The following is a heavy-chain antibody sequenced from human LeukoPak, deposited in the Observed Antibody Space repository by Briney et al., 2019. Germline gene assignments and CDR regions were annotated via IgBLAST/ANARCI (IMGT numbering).Heavy chain of an antibody. CDR2: IHYDGSNK. J-gene: IGHJ6*03. Sequence: PGGSLRLSCAASGFTFSSYGMHWVRQAPGKGLEWVAFIHYDGSNKYYADSVKGRFTISRDNSKNTLYLQMNSLRAEDTAVYYCAREQSGYDVKKYYYYMDVWGKGTTVTVSS. V-gene: IGHV3-30*02. CDR3: AREQSGYDVKKYYYYMDV. CDR1: GFTFSSYG. D-gene: IGHD5-12*01.